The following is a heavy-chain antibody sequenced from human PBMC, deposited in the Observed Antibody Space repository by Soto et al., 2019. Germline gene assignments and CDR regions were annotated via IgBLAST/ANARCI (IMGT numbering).Heavy chain of an antibody. CDR1: GYTFTSYA. Sequence: ASVKVSCKASGYTFTSYAMHWVRQAPGQRLEWMGWIDVGSGNTNYAQKLQERVTMTTDTSTSTAYMELRSLRSDDTAVYYCARDSPPPREWGQGTLVTVS. CDR2: IDVGSGNT. V-gene: IGHV1-3*01. J-gene: IGHJ4*02. CDR3: ARDSPPPRE.